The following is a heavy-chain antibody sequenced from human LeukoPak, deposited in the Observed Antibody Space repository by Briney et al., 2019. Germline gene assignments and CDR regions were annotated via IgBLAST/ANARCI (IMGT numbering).Heavy chain of an antibody. J-gene: IGHJ4*02. CDR2: ISGGGGST. V-gene: IGHV3-23*01. CDR1: GFTFSNYA. CDR3: AKDHLGQLVPDC. Sequence: GGSLRLSCAASGFTFSNYAMSWVRQAPGKGLEWVSTISGGGGSTYYADSVKGRFTISRDNSKNTLYLQVNSLRAEDTAVYYCAKDHLGQLVPDCWGQGTLVTVSS. D-gene: IGHD6-6*01.